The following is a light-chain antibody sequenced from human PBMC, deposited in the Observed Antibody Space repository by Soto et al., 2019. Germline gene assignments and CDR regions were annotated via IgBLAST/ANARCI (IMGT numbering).Light chain of an antibody. CDR2: DTS. V-gene: IGKV3-11*01. J-gene: IGKJ5*01. Sequence: EIVMTQSPATLSGSPGERATLSCRASQSVSSNLAWYQRKPGQAPRLLIYDTSTRATGIPARFSGSGSGTDSTLTISSLEPEDFAVYYCQQRSNWPPITFGQGTRLEIK. CDR1: QSVSSN. CDR3: QQRSNWPPIT.